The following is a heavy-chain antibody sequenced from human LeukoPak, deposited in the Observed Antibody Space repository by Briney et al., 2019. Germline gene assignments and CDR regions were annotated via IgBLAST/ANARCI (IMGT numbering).Heavy chain of an antibody. CDR1: GFTLSSYA. Sequence: GGSLRLSCAASGFTLSSYAMSWVRQAPGKGLEWVSGVSGSGGSTYYADSVKGRFTISRDNSKNTLCLQMNSLRAEDAAVYYCAKVYGSGSYYGNYCDYWGQGTLVTVSS. J-gene: IGHJ4*02. D-gene: IGHD3-10*01. V-gene: IGHV3-23*01. CDR2: VSGSGGST. CDR3: AKVYGSGSYYGNYCDY.